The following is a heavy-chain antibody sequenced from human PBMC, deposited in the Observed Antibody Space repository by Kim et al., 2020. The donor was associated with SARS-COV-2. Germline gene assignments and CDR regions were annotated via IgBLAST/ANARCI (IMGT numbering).Heavy chain of an antibody. V-gene: IGHV1-3*01. D-gene: IGHD3-10*01. Sequence: YSTNFQGRLTMTRDTSASASYMELTSLTSEDTAVYYCAREGSGSYNWLDPWGQGTLVTVSS. J-gene: IGHJ5*02. CDR3: AREGSGSYNWLDP.